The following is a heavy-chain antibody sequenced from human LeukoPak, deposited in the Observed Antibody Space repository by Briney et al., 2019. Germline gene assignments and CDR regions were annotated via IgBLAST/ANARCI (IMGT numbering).Heavy chain of an antibody. D-gene: IGHD3-10*01. CDR1: GFTFRTYW. CDR2: IKGDGSTT. J-gene: IGHJ4*02. V-gene: IGHV3-74*01. CDR3: ARDIVFGSGSCLD. Sequence: GGSLRLSCVASGFTFRTYWMHWVRKAPGKGLVWVSRIKGDGSTTNYADSVRGRFSISRDNAKNTVYLQMNSLRAEDTAAYYCARDIVFGSGSCLDWGQGALVTVSS.